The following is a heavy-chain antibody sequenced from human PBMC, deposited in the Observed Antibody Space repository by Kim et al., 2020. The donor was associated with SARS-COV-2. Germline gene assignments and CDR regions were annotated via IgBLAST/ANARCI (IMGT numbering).Heavy chain of an antibody. CDR2: ISGSGGST. J-gene: IGHJ6*02. CDR1: GFTFSSYA. Sequence: GGSLRLSCAASGFTFSSYAMSWVRQAPGKGLEWVSAISGSGGSTYYADSVKGRFTISRDNSKNTLYLQMNSLRAEDTAVYYCAKDGCRVVVAATCGMDAWGQGTTVTVSS. V-gene: IGHV3-23*01. CDR3: AKDGCRVVVAATCGMDA. D-gene: IGHD2-15*01.